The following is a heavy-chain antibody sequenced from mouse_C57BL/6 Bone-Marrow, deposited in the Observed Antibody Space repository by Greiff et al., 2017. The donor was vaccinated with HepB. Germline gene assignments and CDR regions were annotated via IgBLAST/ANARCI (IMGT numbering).Heavy chain of an antibody. D-gene: IGHD1-1*01. Sequence: LVEPGASVKISCKASGYTFTDYYMNWVKQSHGKSLEWIGDINPNNGGTSYNQKFKGKATLTVDKSSSTAYMELRSLTSEDSAVYYCARENYGSRYYFDYWGQGTTLTVSS. CDR3: ARENYGSRYYFDY. CDR1: GYTFTDYY. CDR2: INPNNGGT. V-gene: IGHV1-26*01. J-gene: IGHJ2*01.